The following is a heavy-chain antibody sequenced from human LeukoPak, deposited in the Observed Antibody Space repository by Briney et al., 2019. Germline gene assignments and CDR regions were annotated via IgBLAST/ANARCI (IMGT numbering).Heavy chain of an antibody. V-gene: IGHV1-69*13. J-gene: IGHJ5*02. CDR2: IIPIFGTA. CDR1: GGTFSSYA. CDR3: ARARDIVVVVAAFDP. Sequence: SVKVSCKASGGTFSSYAISWVRQAPGQGLEWMGGIIPIFGTANYAQKFQGRVTITADESTSTAYMELSSLRSEDTAVYYCARARDIVVVVAAFDPWGQGTLVTASS. D-gene: IGHD2-15*01.